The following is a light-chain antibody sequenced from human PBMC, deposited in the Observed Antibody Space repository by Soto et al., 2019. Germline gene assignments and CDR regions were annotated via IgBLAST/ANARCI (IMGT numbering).Light chain of an antibody. CDR1: QSVSSSS. V-gene: IGKV3-20*01. J-gene: IGKJ1*01. Sequence: EIVLTQSPGTLSLSPGERATLSCRASQSVSSSSVAWYQQKPGQAPRLLIYGESSRATGIPDRFSGSGSGTDFTLTISRLEPEDFAVYYCQHYGSSPQWTFGQGTKVEIK. CDR2: GES. CDR3: QHYGSSPQWT.